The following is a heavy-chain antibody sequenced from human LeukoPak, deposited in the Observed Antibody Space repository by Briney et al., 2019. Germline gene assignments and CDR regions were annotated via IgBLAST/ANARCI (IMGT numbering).Heavy chain of an antibody. CDR1: GFTFSRYE. CDR3: ARGGEYRFFDL. CDR2: ISSRGTSI. V-gene: IGHV3-48*03. Sequence: GGSLRLSCAASGFTFSRYEMNWVRQAPGKGLEWLSYISSRGTSIYYAESVKGRFTVSRDKAKNSLFLQMNSLRAEDTAVYYCARGGEYRFFDLWGRGTLVTVSS. D-gene: IGHD3-16*01. J-gene: IGHJ2*01.